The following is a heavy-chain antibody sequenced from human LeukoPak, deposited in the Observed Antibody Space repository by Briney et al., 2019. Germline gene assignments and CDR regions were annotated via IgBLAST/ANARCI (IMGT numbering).Heavy chain of an antibody. CDR2: IYYSGST. CDR1: GASISSSSYH. J-gene: IGHJ4*02. D-gene: IGHD5-12*01. Sequence: SETLSLTCTVSGASISSSSYHWSWIRQHPGKGLEWIGYIYYSGSTYYNPSLKSRVTISVDTSKNQFSLKLSSVTAADTAVYYCARANVDIVATTYYYFDYWGQGTLVTVSS. CDR3: ARANVDIVATTYYYFDY. V-gene: IGHV4-31*03.